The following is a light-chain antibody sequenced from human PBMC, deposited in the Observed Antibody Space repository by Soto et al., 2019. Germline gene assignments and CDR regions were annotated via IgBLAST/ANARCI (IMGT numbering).Light chain of an antibody. CDR1: QSVSSNQ. V-gene: IGKV3-20*01. J-gene: IGKJ1*01. CDR2: GAS. CDR3: QQYGGSPGT. Sequence: EFVLTQSPGTLSLSPGERATLSCRTSQSVSSNQLAWYQRKPGQAPRLLIYGASSRTTGIPDRFSGSGSGTNFTLTISRLETEDFAVYYCQQYGGSPGTFGQGTKVQIK.